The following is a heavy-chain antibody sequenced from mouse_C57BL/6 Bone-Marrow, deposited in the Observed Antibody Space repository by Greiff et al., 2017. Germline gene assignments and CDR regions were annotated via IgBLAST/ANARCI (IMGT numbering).Heavy chain of an antibody. CDR2: ISDGGSYT. Sequence: EVQGVESGGGLVKPGGSLKLSCAASGFTFSSYAMSWVRQTPEKRLEWVATISDGGSYTYYPDNVKGRFTISRDNAKNNLYLQMSHLKSEDTAMYYCAGGAMDYWGQGTSVTVSS. V-gene: IGHV5-4*01. CDR1: GFTFSSYA. CDR3: AGGAMDY. J-gene: IGHJ4*01.